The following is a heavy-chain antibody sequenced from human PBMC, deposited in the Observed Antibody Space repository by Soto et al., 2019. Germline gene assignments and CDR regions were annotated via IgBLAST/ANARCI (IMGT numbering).Heavy chain of an antibody. CDR1: GFTFSSYW. Sequence: GGSLRLSCAASGFTFSSYWMSWARQAPGKGLEWVANIKQDGSEKYYVDSVKGRFTISRDNAKNSLYLQMNSLRAEDTAVYYCARDWVDYYDSSGYYYLDYWGQGTLVTVSS. CDR3: ARDWVDYYDSSGYYYLDY. CDR2: IKQDGSEK. J-gene: IGHJ4*02. V-gene: IGHV3-7*01. D-gene: IGHD3-22*01.